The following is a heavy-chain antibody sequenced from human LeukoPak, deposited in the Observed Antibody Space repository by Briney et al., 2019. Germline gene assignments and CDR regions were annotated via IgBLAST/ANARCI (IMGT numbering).Heavy chain of an antibody. V-gene: IGHV1-2*04. Sequence: ASVKVSCKASGYTFTGYYMHWVRQAPGQGLEWMGWINPNSGGTNYAQKFQGWVTMTRDTSISTAYMELSRLRSDDTAVYYCAREVPDTIYGGNSYYFDYWGQGTLVTVSS. CDR1: GYTFTGYY. CDR2: INPNSGGT. J-gene: IGHJ4*02. CDR3: AREVPDTIYGGNSYYFDY. D-gene: IGHD4-23*01.